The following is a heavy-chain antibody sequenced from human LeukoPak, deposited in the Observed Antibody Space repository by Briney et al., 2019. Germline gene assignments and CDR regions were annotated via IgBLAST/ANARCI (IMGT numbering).Heavy chain of an antibody. CDR2: ISYDGSNK. V-gene: IGHV3-30-3*01. Sequence: GGSLRLSCAASGFTFSSYAMHWVRQAPGKGLEWVAVISYDGSNKYYADSVKGRFTISRDNSKNTLYLQMNSLRAEDTAVYYCAKVWATHRLIYFDYWGQGTLVTVSS. J-gene: IGHJ4*02. CDR1: GFTFSSYA. CDR3: AKVWATHRLIYFDY. D-gene: IGHD2/OR15-2a*01.